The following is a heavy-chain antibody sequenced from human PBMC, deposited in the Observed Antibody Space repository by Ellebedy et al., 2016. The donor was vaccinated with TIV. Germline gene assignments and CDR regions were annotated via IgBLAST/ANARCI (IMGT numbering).Heavy chain of an antibody. CDR3: AKDRTPGDGYWVFDN. D-gene: IGHD5-18*01. CDR2: IVGSGA. CDR1: GFTFSPYA. Sequence: GESLKISCAASGFTFSPYAMAWVRQAPGKGLEWVSGIVGSGAQKYADSVKGRFTISRDNSKRTVDQQMNSLRAEDTAVYFCAKDRTPGDGYWVFDNWGQGTLVSVSS. V-gene: IGHV3-23*01. J-gene: IGHJ4*02.